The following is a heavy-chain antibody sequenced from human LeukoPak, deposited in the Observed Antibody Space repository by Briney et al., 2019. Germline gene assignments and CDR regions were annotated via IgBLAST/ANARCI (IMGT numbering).Heavy chain of an antibody. V-gene: IGHV3-30*02. Sequence: GGSLRLSCAASGFTFSSYGMHWVRQAPGKGLEWVAFIRYDGSDKNYADSVKGRFTISRDNSKNTLYLQMNSLRAEDTAVYYCAKDRVHYSGYDYFDPWGKGTLVTVSS. CDR1: GFTFSSYG. D-gene: IGHD5-12*01. CDR2: IRYDGSDK. CDR3: AKDRVHYSGYDYFDP. J-gene: IGHJ5*02.